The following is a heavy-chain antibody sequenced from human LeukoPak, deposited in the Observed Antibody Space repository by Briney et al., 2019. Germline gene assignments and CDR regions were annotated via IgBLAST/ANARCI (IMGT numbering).Heavy chain of an antibody. CDR2: INHNSGGT. Sequence: AAVKASYKASGSTFTCYYMHGGRPAPGQGMGWMGWINHNSGGTNYQQKFQERVTITRETSISTAYMELSRLRSDDTAVYYCARDLGIVVVKDWFDPWGQGTLATVSS. D-gene: IGHD2-2*01. CDR1: GSTFTCYY. V-gene: IGHV1-2*02. CDR3: ARDLGIVVVKDWFDP. J-gene: IGHJ5*02.